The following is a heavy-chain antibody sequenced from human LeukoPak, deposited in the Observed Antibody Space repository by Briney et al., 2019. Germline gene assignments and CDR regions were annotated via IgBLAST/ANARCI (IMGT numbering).Heavy chain of an antibody. CDR1: GYSLSRANY. CDR2: IYPSGST. J-gene: IGHJ4*02. Sequence: PSEPLSLPCADPGYSLSRANYSDWIRQPPRQGLEWIGRIYPSGSTYYNPSLTSRVTISVDTSKNQFSLKLSSVTAADTAVYYCARADSGYDFHYWGQGTLVTVSS. V-gene: IGHV4-38-2*01. D-gene: IGHD5-12*01. CDR3: ARADSGYDFHY.